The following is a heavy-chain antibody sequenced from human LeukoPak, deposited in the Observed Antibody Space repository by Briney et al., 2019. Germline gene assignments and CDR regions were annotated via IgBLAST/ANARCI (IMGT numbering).Heavy chain of an antibody. D-gene: IGHD3-22*01. Sequence: SETLSLTCTVSGASIRSHHWTGIRQPPGKGLEWIGNVYYVGSTSYSPSLKSRVTISLDTSKNQFSLEMNSVTAADTAVYYCARSGDSSAYYSFWGQGILVTVSS. V-gene: IGHV4-59*11. CDR3: ARSGDSSAYYSF. CDR2: VYYVGST. J-gene: IGHJ4*02. CDR1: GASIRSHH.